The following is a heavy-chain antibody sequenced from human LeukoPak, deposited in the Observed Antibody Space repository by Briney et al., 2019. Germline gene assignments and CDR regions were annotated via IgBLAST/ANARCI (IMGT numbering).Heavy chain of an antibody. D-gene: IGHD3-3*01. CDR3: ARDRVEGGQIGFDY. V-gene: IGHV4-30-2*01. CDR2: IYHSGST. CDR1: WGSISSGGYY. Sequence: SETLSLTCTVSWGSISSGGYYWSWIRQPPGKGLEWIGYIYHSGSTYYNPSLKSRVTISVDRSKNQFSLKLSSVTAADTAVYYCARDRVEGGQIGFDYWGQGTLVTVSS. J-gene: IGHJ4*02.